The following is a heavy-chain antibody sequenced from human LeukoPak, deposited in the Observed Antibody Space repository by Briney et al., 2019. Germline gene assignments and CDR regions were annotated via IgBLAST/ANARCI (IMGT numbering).Heavy chain of an antibody. V-gene: IGHV1-2*04. CDR2: INPNTGGA. D-gene: IGHD1-26*01. J-gene: IGHJ4*02. CDR3: ARDLTSTSNWEFDY. CDR1: GYTFADYF. Sequence: ASVKVSCKASGYTFADYFIHWVRQAPGQGLEWMGRINPNTGGAEYAPKFQGWVTMTRDTSISTAYVEVNRLISDDTAVYYCARDLTSTSNWEFDYWGQGTLVTVSS.